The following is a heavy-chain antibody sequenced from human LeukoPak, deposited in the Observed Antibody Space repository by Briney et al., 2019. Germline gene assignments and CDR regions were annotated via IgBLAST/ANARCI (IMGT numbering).Heavy chain of an antibody. CDR3: ARYGDEFDY. Sequence: SETLSLTCNVSGDSISSGGYYWSWIRQHPGKGLEWIGYIYYSGNTYFNPSLKSRVDISIDTSKNQFSLKLTSVTAADTAIYYCARYGDEFDYWGQGTLVTVSS. D-gene: IGHD4-17*01. CDR1: GDSISSGGYY. V-gene: IGHV4-31*03. CDR2: IYYSGNT. J-gene: IGHJ4*02.